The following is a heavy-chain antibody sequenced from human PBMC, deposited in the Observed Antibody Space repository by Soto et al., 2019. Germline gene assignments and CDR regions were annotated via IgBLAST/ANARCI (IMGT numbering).Heavy chain of an antibody. V-gene: IGHV4-34*01. J-gene: IGHJ4*02. CDR1: GGSFSGYY. Sequence: QVQLQQWGAGLLKPSETLSLTCAVYGGSFSGYYWCWIRQPPGKGLEWIGEINHSGSTNYNPSLKSRVTISVDTAKIQFYLKLSSVTAADTAVYYCARSAGSGSYPRTAYYFDYWGQGTLVTVSS. D-gene: IGHD3-10*01. CDR2: INHSGST. CDR3: ARSAGSGSYPRTAYYFDY.